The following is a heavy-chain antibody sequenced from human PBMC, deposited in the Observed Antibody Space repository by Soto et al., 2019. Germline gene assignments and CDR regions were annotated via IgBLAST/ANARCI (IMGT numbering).Heavy chain of an antibody. V-gene: IGHV3-33*01. CDR2: IWYDGSKK. CDR3: ARGRGGSYGGNSAHFDI. Sequence: QVQLVESGGGVVQPGTSLRLSCEASGFTFSGFGMHWVRQAPGKGLEWVAVIWYDGSKKYYADCVKGRFTISRDNSKKALYLQMKSLRAEDTDVYYCARGRGGSYGGNSAHFDIWGQGTLVTVSS. CDR1: GFTFSGFG. D-gene: IGHD4-17*01. J-gene: IGHJ3*02.